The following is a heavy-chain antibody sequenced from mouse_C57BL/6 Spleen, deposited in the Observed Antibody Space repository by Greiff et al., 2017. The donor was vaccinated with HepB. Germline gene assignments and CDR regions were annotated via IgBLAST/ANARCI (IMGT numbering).Heavy chain of an antibody. J-gene: IGHJ3*01. V-gene: IGHV1-26*01. Sequence: VQLQQSGPELVKPGASVKISCKASGYTFTDYYMNWVKQSHGKSLEWIGDINPNNGGTSYNQKFKGKATLTVDKSSSTAYMELRSLTSEDSAVYYCARGGLYGSSSFAYWGQGTLVTVSA. CDR1: GYTFTDYY. CDR2: INPNNGGT. D-gene: IGHD1-1*01. CDR3: ARGGLYGSSSFAY.